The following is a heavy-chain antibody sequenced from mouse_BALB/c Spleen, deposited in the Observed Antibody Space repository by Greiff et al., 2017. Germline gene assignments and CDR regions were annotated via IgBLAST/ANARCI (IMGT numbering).Heavy chain of an antibody. CDR1: GFTFSSYA. D-gene: IGHD1-1*02. V-gene: IGHV5-6-5*01. CDR2: ISSGGST. CDR3: AREEDYDYAMDY. Sequence: EVKVVESGGGLVKPGGSLKLSCAASGFTFSSYAMSWVRQTPEKRLEWVASISSGGSTYYPDSVKGRFTISRDNARNILYLQMISLRSEDTAMYYCAREEDYDYAMDYWGQGTSVTVSS. J-gene: IGHJ4*01.